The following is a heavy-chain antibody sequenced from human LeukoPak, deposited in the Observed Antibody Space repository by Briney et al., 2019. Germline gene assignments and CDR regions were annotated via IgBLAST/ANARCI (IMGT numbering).Heavy chain of an antibody. D-gene: IGHD1-26*01. J-gene: IGHJ3*02. CDR1: GYSISSGYY. Sequence: SETLSLTCAVSGYSISSGYYWGWIRRPPGKGLEWIGSIYHSGSTYYNPSLKSRVTISVDTSKNQFSLKLSSVTAADTAVYYCARDRSGSYYWGAFDIWGQGTMVTVSS. V-gene: IGHV4-38-2*02. CDR2: IYHSGST. CDR3: ARDRSGSYYWGAFDI.